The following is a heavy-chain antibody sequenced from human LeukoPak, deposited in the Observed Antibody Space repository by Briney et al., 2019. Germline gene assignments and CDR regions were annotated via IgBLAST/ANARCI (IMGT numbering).Heavy chain of an antibody. D-gene: IGHD6-13*01. CDR2: ISAYNGNT. CDR3: AREGSSWNYYYYGMDV. Sequence: ASVTVSCTASGYTFTSYGISWVRQAPGQGLEWMGWISAYNGNTNYAQKLQGRVTMTTDASTSTAYMELRSLRSDDTAVYYSAREGSSWNYYYYGMDVWGQGTTVTVSS. J-gene: IGHJ6*02. CDR1: GYTFTSYG. V-gene: IGHV1-18*01.